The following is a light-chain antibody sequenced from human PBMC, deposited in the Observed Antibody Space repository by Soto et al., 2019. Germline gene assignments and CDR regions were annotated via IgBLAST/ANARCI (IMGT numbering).Light chain of an antibody. CDR3: GTWDSSLSAYV. CDR1: SSNIGNNY. CDR2: ENN. V-gene: IGLV1-51*02. Sequence: QSVLTQPPSVSAAPGQKVTISCSGSSSNIGNNYVSWYQQLPGTAPKLLIYENNKRPSGIPDRFSGSKSGTSATLGITGLQTGDEADYYCGTWDSSLSAYVFGTATKVT. J-gene: IGLJ1*01.